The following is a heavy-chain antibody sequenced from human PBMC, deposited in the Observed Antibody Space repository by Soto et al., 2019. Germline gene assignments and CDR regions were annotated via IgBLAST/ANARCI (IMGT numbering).Heavy chain of an antibody. CDR1: GFTVDDYA. D-gene: IGHD4-17*01. CDR2: ISWNSETI. J-gene: IGHJ4*02. V-gene: IGHV3-9*01. CDR3: AKDMKWEGMTTIHYFDS. Sequence: EVQLVESGGGLVQPGRSLRLSCAASGFTVDDYAMHWVRQAPGKGLEWVSGISWNSETIDYADSVKGRFTISRDNAKSSLFLQMNSLRPDDTALYYCAKDMKWEGMTTIHYFDSWGQGTLVTVSS.